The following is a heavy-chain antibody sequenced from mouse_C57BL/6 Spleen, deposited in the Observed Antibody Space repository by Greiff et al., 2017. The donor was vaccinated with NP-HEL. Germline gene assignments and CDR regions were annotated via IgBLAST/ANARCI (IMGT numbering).Heavy chain of an antibody. CDR1: GFTFSSYA. CDR3: TRVYYYGSRGVFDY. Sequence: EVKLMESGAGLVKPGGSLKLSCAASGFTFSSYAMSWVRQTPEKRLEWVAYISSGGDYIYYADTVTGRFTISRDNARNTLYLQMSSLKSEDTAMYYCTRVYYYGSRGVFDYWGQGTTLTVSS. D-gene: IGHD1-1*01. V-gene: IGHV5-9-1*02. J-gene: IGHJ2*01. CDR2: ISSGGDYI.